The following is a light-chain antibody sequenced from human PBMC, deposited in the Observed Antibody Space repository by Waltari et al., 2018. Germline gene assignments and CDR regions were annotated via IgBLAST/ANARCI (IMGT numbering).Light chain of an antibody. J-gene: IGKJ1*01. CDR1: QSVSRY. V-gene: IGKV3-20*01. Sequence: EVVLTQSPGTLSLSPGERATLSCRASQSVSRYLAWYQQKPVQAPRLLIYDTSTRATGIPDRFSGIGSGTDFSLTISRLDPEDFAVYYCQKYGTLPATFGQGTKVEVK. CDR2: DTS. CDR3: QKYGTLPAT.